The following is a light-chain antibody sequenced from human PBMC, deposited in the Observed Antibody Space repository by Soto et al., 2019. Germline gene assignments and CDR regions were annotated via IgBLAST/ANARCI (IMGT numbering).Light chain of an antibody. CDR2: GVS. V-gene: IGLV2-14*01. Sequence: QSVLTQPASVSGSPGQSITISCTGTSSDVGAYNYVSWYQQYPGKAPKLMIYGVSYRPSGVSNRFSGSKSGSTASLTISGLQAEDEADYYCNSYAGTSYVFGTGTKVTAL. CDR3: NSYAGTSYV. CDR1: SSDVGAYNY. J-gene: IGLJ1*01.